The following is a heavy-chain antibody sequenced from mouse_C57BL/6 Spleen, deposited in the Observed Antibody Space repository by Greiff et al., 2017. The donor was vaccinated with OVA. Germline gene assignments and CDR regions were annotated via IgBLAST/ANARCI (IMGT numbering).Heavy chain of an antibody. D-gene: IGHD1-1*01. CDR3: ARGNITTVVPFAY. CDR1: GYTFTSYW. Sequence: VQLQQPGAELVRPGTSVKLSCKASGYTFTSYWMHWVKQRPGQGLEWIGVIDPSDSYTNYNQKFKGKATLTVDTSSSTAYMQLSSLTSEDSAVYYCARGNITTVVPFAYWGQGTLVTVSA. CDR2: IDPSDSYT. J-gene: IGHJ3*01. V-gene: IGHV1-59*01.